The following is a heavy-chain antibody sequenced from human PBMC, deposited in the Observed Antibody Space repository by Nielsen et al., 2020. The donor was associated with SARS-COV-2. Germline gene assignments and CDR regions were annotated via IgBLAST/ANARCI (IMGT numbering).Heavy chain of an antibody. D-gene: IGHD1-26*01. CDR2: INPSGGST. CDR3: ARGLVGATTMGYYFDY. J-gene: IGHJ4*02. Sequence: WVRQAPGQGLEWMGIINPSGGSTSYAQKFQGRVTMTGDTSTSTVYMELSSLRSEDTAVYYCARGLVGATTMGYYFDYWGQGTLVTVSS. V-gene: IGHV1-46*01.